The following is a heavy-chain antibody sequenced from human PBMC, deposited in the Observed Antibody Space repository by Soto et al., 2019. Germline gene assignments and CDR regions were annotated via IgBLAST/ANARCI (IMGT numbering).Heavy chain of an antibody. CDR1: GFTFGHSA. CDR3: AKPEEVVRGFDF. J-gene: IGHJ4*02. D-gene: IGHD3-10*01. CDR2: ISGTGGAA. Sequence: LGSPLRLCGAASGFTFGHSAMRWVRQAPGKGLEWVAAISGTGGAAYYADSVKGRFTISRDNSRNTLFLQMNSLRVDDTAIYHCAKPEEVVRGFDFWGLGTLVTVSS. V-gene: IGHV3-23*01.